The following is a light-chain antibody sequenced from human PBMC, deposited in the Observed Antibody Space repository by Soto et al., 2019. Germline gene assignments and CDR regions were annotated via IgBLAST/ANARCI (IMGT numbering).Light chain of an antibody. CDR2: GAS. V-gene: IGKV3-20*01. Sequence: EIVLTQSPGTLSLSPGERATLSCRASQSVSSNYLAWYQQKPGQAPRLLIYGASSRATGIPHGFSGSGSGTDFTLTISRLEAEDSAVYFCQQYGTSPITFGQGTRLEIK. J-gene: IGKJ5*01. CDR1: QSVSSNY. CDR3: QQYGTSPIT.